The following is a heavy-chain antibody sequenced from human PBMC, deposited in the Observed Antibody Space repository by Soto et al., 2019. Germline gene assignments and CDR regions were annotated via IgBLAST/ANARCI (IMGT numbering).Heavy chain of an antibody. CDR2: IYYSGST. Sequence: LSLTCTVSGGSISSGDYYWSWIRQPPGKGLEWIGYIYYSGSTYYNPSLKSRVTISVDTSKNQFSLKLSSVTAADTAVYYCARDLPFGELLYIDGMDVWGQGTTVTVSS. D-gene: IGHD3-10*01. CDR3: ARDLPFGELLYIDGMDV. V-gene: IGHV4-30-4*01. J-gene: IGHJ6*02. CDR1: GGSISSGDYY.